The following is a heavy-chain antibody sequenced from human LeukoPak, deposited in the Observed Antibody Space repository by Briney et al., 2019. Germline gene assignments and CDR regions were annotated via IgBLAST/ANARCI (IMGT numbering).Heavy chain of an antibody. CDR3: ASLSSRDYGDYCFDY. D-gene: IGHD4-17*01. V-gene: IGHV4-34*01. Sequence: SETLSLTCAVYGGSFSGDFWSWIRQSPGKGLEWIGEINHGGSTTYNPSLQSRVTMSVDTSKNQFSLKLSSVTAADTAVYYCASLSSRDYGDYCFDYWGQGTLVTVSS. CDR2: INHGGST. CDR1: GGSFSGDF. J-gene: IGHJ4*02.